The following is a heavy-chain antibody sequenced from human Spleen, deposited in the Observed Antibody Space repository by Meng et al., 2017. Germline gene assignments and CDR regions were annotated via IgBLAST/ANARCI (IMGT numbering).Heavy chain of an antibody. CDR1: GYTFTSYG. J-gene: IGHJ4*02. CDR2: INTYNGKT. Sequence: QVQLVQSGAEVKKPGASVKVSCKASGYTFTSYGISWVRQAPGQGLEWMGWINTYNGKTDYAQKFQGRITMTTDTFTSTAYMELRNLRSDDTAVYYCATRGNPYLNCWGQGTLVTVSS. V-gene: IGHV1-18*01. CDR3: ATRGNPYLNC.